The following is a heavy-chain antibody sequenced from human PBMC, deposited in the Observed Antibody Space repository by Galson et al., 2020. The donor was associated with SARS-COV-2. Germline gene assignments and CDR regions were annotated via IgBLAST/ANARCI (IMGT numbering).Heavy chain of an antibody. D-gene: IGHD1-1*01. J-gene: IGHJ4*02. CDR1: GFTFSDYY. V-gene: IGHV3-11*01. Sequence: TGGSLRLSCAASGFTFSDYYMSWIRQAPGKGLEWVSYISGSGGTIYYADSVKGRFTISRDNAKNSLYLQMKSLRAEDTAVYYCAVLLSTTGTTGIDYWGQGTLVTVSS. CDR3: AVLLSTTGTTGIDY. CDR2: ISGSGGTI.